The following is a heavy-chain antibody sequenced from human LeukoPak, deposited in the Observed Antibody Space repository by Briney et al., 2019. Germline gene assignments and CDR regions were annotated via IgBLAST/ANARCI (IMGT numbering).Heavy chain of an antibody. CDR1: GFTFSDCY. J-gene: IGHJ4*02. V-gene: IGHV3-11*01. D-gene: IGHD2-8*01. Sequence: GGSLRLSCAASGFTFSDCYMSWIRQAPGKGLEWVSYISSSGSTIYYADSVKGRFTISRDNAKNSLYLQMNSLRAEDTAVYYCATSTRVLPPGYWGQGTLVTVSS. CDR2: ISSSGSTI. CDR3: ATSTRVLPPGY.